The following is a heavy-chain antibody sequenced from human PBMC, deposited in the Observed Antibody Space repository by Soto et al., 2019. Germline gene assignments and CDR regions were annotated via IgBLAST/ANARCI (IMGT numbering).Heavy chain of an antibody. D-gene: IGHD3-22*01. Sequence: SVKVSCKASGGTFSSYAISWVRQAPGQGLEWMGGIIPIFGTANYAQKFQGRVTITADESTSTAYMELSSLRSEDTAVYYCARDLSKGGSGYYSVPNWFDPWGQGPLVTVSS. CDR2: IIPIFGTA. V-gene: IGHV1-69*13. J-gene: IGHJ5*02. CDR3: ARDLSKGGSGYYSVPNWFDP. CDR1: GGTFSSYA.